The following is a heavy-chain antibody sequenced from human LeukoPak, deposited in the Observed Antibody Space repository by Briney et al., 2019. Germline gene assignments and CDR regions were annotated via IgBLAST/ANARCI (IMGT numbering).Heavy chain of an antibody. J-gene: IGHJ4*02. D-gene: IGHD3-9*01. Sequence: PETLSLTCTVSGGSISSSSYYWGWIRQPPGKGLEWIGSIYYSGSTYYNPSLKSRVTISVDTSKNQFSLKLSSVTAADTAVYYCARAINYDILTGYPYYFDYWGQGTLVTVSS. CDR2: IYYSGST. V-gene: IGHV4-39*07. CDR1: GGSISSSSYY. CDR3: ARAINYDILTGYPYYFDY.